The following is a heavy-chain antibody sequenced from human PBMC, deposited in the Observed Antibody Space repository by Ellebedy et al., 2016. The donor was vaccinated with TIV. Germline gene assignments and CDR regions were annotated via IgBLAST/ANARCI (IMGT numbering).Heavy chain of an antibody. Sequence: PGGSLRLSCAASGFSFRSYWMSWVRQAPGKGLEWVANIYQDGDVQYYVDSAKGRFTISRDNAKNSLYLQLNSLRVEDTAVYYCARRGSYGDYAVQVNNWFDRWGQGTLVTV. V-gene: IGHV3-7*01. CDR1: GFSFRSYW. D-gene: IGHD4-17*01. CDR2: IYQDGDVQ. J-gene: IGHJ5*02. CDR3: ARRGSYGDYAVQVNNWFDR.